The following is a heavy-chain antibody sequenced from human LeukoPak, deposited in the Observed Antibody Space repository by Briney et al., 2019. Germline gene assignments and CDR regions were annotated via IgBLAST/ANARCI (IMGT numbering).Heavy chain of an antibody. CDR2: IYYSGNT. CDR3: AGAREFSSSSGRAYYFDF. D-gene: IGHD6-6*01. V-gene: IGHV4-59*01. CDR1: GGSISSYF. J-gene: IGHJ4*02. Sequence: SETLSLTCTVSGGSISSYFWIWIRQPPGKGLEWIGYIYYSGNTNSNPSLKSRVTISVDTSKNQFSLKLRSVTAADTAVYYCAGAREFSSSSGRAYYFDFWGQGTLVAVSS.